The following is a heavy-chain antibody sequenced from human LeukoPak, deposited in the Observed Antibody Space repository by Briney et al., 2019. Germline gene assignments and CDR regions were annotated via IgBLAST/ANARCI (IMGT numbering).Heavy chain of an antibody. CDR2: INPNSGGT. V-gene: IGHV1-2*02. Sequence: GASVKVSCKASGYTFTGYYMHWVRQAPGQGLEWMGWINPNSGGTNYAQKFQGRVTMTRDTSISTAYMELSRLRSDDTAVYYCARDLAYSSSGYYYYYYMDVWGKGTTVTVSS. CDR1: GYTFTGYY. D-gene: IGHD6-6*01. J-gene: IGHJ6*03. CDR3: ARDLAYSSSGYYYYYYMDV.